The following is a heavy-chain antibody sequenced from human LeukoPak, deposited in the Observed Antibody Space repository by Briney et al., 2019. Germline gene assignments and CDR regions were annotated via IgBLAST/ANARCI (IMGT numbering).Heavy chain of an antibody. Sequence: ASVKVSCKASGGTFSSYAISWVRQAPGQGLEWMGWISAYNGNTNYAQKLQGRVTMTTDTSTSTAYMELRSLRSDDTAVYYCARDRRVGATSYYYYYMDVWGKGTTVTISS. CDR2: ISAYNGNT. V-gene: IGHV1-18*01. CDR3: ARDRRVGATSYYYYYMDV. CDR1: GGTFSSYA. D-gene: IGHD1-26*01. J-gene: IGHJ6*03.